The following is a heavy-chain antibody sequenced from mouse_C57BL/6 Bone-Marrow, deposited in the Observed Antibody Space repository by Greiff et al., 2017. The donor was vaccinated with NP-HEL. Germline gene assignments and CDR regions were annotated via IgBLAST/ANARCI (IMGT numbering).Heavy chain of an antibody. CDR3: ARQLRPPYAMDY. D-gene: IGHD3-2*02. Sequence: EVKLMESGPGLVKPSQSLSLTCSVTGYSITSGYYWNWIRQFPGNKLEWMGYISYDGSNNYNPSLKNRISITRDTSKNQFFLKLNSVTTEDTATYYCARQLRPPYAMDYWGQGTSVTVSS. J-gene: IGHJ4*01. V-gene: IGHV3-6*01. CDR2: ISYDGSN. CDR1: GYSITSGYY.